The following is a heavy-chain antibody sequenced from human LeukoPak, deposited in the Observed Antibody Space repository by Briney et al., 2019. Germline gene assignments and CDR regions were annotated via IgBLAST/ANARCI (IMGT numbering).Heavy chain of an antibody. CDR3: AREPFRGYNWFDP. CDR1: GGSISSYY. J-gene: IGHJ5*02. CDR2: IYYSGST. D-gene: IGHD3-10*01. Sequence: KPSETLSLTCTVSGGSISSYYWSWIRQPPGKGLEWIGYIYYSGSTNYNPSLKSRVTISVDTSKNQFSLKLSSVTAADTAVYYCAREPFRGYNWFDPWGQGTLVTVSS. V-gene: IGHV4-59*01.